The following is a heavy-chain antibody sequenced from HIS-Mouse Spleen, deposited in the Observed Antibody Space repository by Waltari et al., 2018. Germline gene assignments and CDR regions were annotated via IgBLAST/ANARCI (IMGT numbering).Heavy chain of an antibody. CDR3: ARRGGWYFDY. CDR1: GGSFSGYY. D-gene: IGHD3-10*01. CDR2: INHSGST. Sequence: QVQLQQWGAGLLKPSETLSLTCAVYGGSFSGYYWSWIRQPPGKGLEWIGEINHSGSTNYHPSLKSRVTISVDTSKNQFSLKLSSVTAADTAVYDCARRGGWYFDYWGQGTLVTVSS. J-gene: IGHJ4*02. V-gene: IGHV4-34*01.